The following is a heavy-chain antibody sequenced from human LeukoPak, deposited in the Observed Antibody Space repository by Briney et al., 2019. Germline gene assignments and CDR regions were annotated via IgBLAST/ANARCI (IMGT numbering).Heavy chain of an antibody. D-gene: IGHD3-22*01. CDR2: IYYSGST. J-gene: IGHJ4*02. CDR3: ARDNERDSSGYSGY. Sequence: SQTLSLTCTVSGGSISSGDYYWSWIRQPPGKGLEWIGYIYYSGSTYYNPSLKSRVTISVDTSKNQFSLNLSSVTAADTAVYYCARDNERDSSGYSGYWGQGTLVTVSS. V-gene: IGHV4-30-4*08. CDR1: GGSISSGDYY.